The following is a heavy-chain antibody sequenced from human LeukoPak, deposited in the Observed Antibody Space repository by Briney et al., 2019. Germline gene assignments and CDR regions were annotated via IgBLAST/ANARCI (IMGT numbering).Heavy chain of an antibody. V-gene: IGHV1-2*02. Sequence: ASVKVSCKASGYTFTVYYIHWVRQAPGQGLEWMGWINPNSGGTNFAQKFQGRVAMTRDTSISTAYLELGSLRSDDTAVYFCARARWQLVPYFDSWGQGTPVTVSS. CDR2: INPNSGGT. D-gene: IGHD6-6*01. CDR3: ARARWQLVPYFDS. J-gene: IGHJ4*02. CDR1: GYTFTVYY.